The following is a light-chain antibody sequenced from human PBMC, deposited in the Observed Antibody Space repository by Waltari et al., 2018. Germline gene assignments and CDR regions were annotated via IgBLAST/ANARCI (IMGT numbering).Light chain of an antibody. CDR2: DAS. V-gene: IGKV3-20*01. Sequence: EIVLTQSPGTLSLSPGERATLSCRASQSVSRTLAWYQQKPGQAPRLLIYDASNRATGIPDRFSGSGSGTDFSLTISRLEPEDFAVYYCQKYRTLPATFGQGTKVEIK. CDR3: QKYRTLPAT. J-gene: IGKJ1*01. CDR1: QSVSRT.